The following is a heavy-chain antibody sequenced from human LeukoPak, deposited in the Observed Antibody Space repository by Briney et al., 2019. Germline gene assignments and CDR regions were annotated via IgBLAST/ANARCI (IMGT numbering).Heavy chain of an antibody. V-gene: IGHV1-18*01. CDR1: GYTFSSYG. CDR3: ARGKRYEDY. J-gene: IGHJ4*02. Sequence: GASVKVSCKASGYTFSSYGISWVRQAPGQGLEWMGWISPFNGHTSYADNVQGRVTMTTDTSTSIVYMELRGLRSEDTAVYYCARGKRYEDYWGQGTQVTVSS. CDR2: ISPFNGHT. D-gene: IGHD3-3*01.